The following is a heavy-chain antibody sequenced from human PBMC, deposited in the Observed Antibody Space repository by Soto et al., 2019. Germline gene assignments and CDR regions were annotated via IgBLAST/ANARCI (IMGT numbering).Heavy chain of an antibody. CDR3: ARETYYFGSGTYDDGMDV. CDR1: GFTFTSYG. J-gene: IGHJ6*02. Sequence: GASVKVSFKASGFTFTSYGISWLRQAPGQGLEWMAWISIYNDNTKYAQKFQGRITMTTDTFTSTAYMELRSLRSDDTAVYYCARETYYFGSGTYDDGMDVWGQGTTVTVSS. D-gene: IGHD3-10*01. V-gene: IGHV1-18*04. CDR2: ISIYNDNT.